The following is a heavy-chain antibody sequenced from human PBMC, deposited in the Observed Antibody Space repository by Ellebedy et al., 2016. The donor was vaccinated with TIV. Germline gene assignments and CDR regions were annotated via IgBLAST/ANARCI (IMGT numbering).Heavy chain of an antibody. V-gene: IGHV5-10-1*01. Sequence: GESLKISCQGSADSFNTEWISWVRQMPGKGLEWMGRIYPRGSYIQYNPSFQGHVTISLDRSITTAYLHWRRLTASDSARYYCARLGGYCRNGECYAYWGQGTLVTVSS. CDR1: ADSFNTEW. J-gene: IGHJ4*02. CDR3: ARLGGYCRNGECYAY. D-gene: IGHD2-8*01. CDR2: IYPRGSYI.